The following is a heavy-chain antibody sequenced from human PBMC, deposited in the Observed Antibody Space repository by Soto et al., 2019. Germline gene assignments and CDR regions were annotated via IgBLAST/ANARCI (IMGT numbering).Heavy chain of an antibody. CDR2: ISGPGGST. J-gene: IGHJ4*02. D-gene: IGHD2-15*01. CDR1: GFTFTTSA. CDR3: AKRGVAATFDF. Sequence: EVQLLESGGGLVQPGGSLRLSCAAAGFTFTTSAMSWVRQAPGKGLEWVSAISGPGGSTYYADSVKGRFTISRDNSKNKRYLQMNSLRAEDTALYFCAKRGVAATFDFWGQGTLVTVSS. V-gene: IGHV3-23*01.